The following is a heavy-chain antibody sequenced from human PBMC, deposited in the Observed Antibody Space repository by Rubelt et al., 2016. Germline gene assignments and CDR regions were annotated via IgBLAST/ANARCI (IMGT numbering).Heavy chain of an antibody. CDR3: AKDVSYTSGWAKYYFDY. CDR1: GFTFSSYA. CDR2: ISGSGGST. D-gene: IGHD6-19*01. V-gene: IGHV3-23*01. J-gene: IGHJ4*02. Sequence: GRGLVQPGGSLRLSCAASGFTFSSYAMSWVRQAPGKGLEWVSGISGSGGSTYYADSVKGRSTISRDNSKNTLYLQMNSLRADDTAVDYCAKDVSYTSGWAKYYFDYWGQGTLVTVSS.